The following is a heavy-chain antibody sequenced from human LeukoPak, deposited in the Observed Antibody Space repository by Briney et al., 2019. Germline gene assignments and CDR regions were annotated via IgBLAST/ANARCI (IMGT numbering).Heavy chain of an antibody. CDR1: GFTFSSYA. CDR3: ARVEPGYSSSWYGVDY. V-gene: IGHV3-48*03. D-gene: IGHD6-13*01. CDR2: ICSSGSTI. J-gene: IGHJ4*02. Sequence: GGSLRLSCAASGFTFSSYAMNWVRQAPGKGLEWVSYICSSGSTIYYADSVKGRFTISRDNAKNSLYLQMNSLRAEDTAVYYCARVEPGYSSSWYGVDYWGQGTLVTVSS.